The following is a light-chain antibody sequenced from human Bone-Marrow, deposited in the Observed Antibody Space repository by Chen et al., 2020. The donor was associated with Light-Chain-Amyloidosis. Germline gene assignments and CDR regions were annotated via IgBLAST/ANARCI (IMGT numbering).Light chain of an antibody. CDR3: QSYQGSSQGV. CDR1: SCSMSTNY. J-gene: IGLJ3*02. Sequence: NFMLTQPHSVSESPGKTVIISCTRSSCSMSTNYVQWYQQLPGSSPITVIYEDDQRPSGIPDRFSGSSDRSSNSASLTSSGLKTEDEADYYCQSYQGSSQGVFGGGTKLTVL. CDR2: EDD. V-gene: IGLV6-57*01.